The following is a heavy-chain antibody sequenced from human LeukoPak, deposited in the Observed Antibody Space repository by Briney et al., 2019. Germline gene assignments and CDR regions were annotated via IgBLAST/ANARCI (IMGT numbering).Heavy chain of an antibody. CDR1: GGSISSSSYN. J-gene: IGHJ5*02. Sequence: SEALSLTCTVSGGSISSSSYNWGWIRQPPGKGLEWIGNIYYTGRTYYNPSLKSRVTISVDTSKNQFSLKLSSVTAADTAVYFCARHSRGVTSAYYFWIDPWGQGTLVTVSS. D-gene: IGHD2/OR15-2a*01. CDR3: ARHSRGVTSAYYFWIDP. V-gene: IGHV4-39*01. CDR2: IYYTGRT.